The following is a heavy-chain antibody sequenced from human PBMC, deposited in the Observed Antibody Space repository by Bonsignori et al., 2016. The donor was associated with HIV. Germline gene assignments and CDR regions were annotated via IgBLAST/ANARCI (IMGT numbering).Heavy chain of an antibody. D-gene: IGHD7-27*01. CDR3: ARHGTGDTFDI. CDR2: INHSGST. J-gene: IGHJ3*02. V-gene: IGHV4-34*01. Sequence: WIRQPPGKGLEWIGEINHSGSTNYNPSLKSRVTISLHTSKNQFSLKLTSVTAADTAVYYCARHGTGDTFDIWGQGTVVPSPQ.